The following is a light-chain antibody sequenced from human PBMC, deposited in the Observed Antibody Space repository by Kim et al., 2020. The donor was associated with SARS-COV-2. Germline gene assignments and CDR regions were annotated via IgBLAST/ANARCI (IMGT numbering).Light chain of an antibody. Sequence: SYELTQPPSVSVAPGETASITCEGNYIGSKSVHWYQHKPGQGPVVVIHYDSDRPPGIPERLSGSNSGNTATLTISRVEAGDEADYYCQVWDNSGGHVVFGGGTKVTVL. CDR2: YDS. V-gene: IGLV3-21*04. CDR1: YIGSKS. CDR3: QVWDNSGGHVV. J-gene: IGLJ2*01.